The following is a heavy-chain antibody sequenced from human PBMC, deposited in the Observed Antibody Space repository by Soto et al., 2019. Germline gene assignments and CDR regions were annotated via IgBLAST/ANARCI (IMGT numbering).Heavy chain of an antibody. Sequence: GXSLRLSCAASGFTLTSYSMNWFRQAPVNGLEWVSYIRGTTHYADSVKGRFTISRDNARSSLYLQMNSLRADDTAVYYCARDDSFAFDIWGQGTMVTVSS. CDR2: IRGTT. V-gene: IGHV3-48*01. CDR1: GFTLTSYS. D-gene: IGHD2-21*01. J-gene: IGHJ3*02. CDR3: ARDDSFAFDI.